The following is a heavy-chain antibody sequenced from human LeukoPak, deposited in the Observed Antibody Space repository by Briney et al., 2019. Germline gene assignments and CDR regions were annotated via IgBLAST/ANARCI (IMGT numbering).Heavy chain of an antibody. CDR3: AKDAQNPYYYGSGPIFYYFDY. V-gene: IGHV3-11*01. CDR1: GFTFSDYY. CDR2: ISSSGSTI. Sequence: GGSLRLSCAASGFTFSDYYMSWIRQAPGKGLEWVSYISSSGSTIYYADSVKGRFTISRDNSKNTLYLQMNSLRAEDTAVYYCAKDAQNPYYYGSGPIFYYFDYWGQGTLVTVSS. J-gene: IGHJ4*02. D-gene: IGHD3-10*01.